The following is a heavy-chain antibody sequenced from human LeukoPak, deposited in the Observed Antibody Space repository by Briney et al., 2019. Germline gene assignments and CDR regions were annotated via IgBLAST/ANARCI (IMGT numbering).Heavy chain of an antibody. CDR3: AIYSSGWYADYFDY. J-gene: IGHJ4*02. CDR1: GGSFSGYY. Sequence: SETLSLTCAVYGGSFSGYYWSWIRQPPGKGLEWIGEINHSGSTNYNPSLKSRVTISVDTSKNQFSLKLSSVTAADTAVYYCAIYSSGWYADYFDYWGQGTLVTVSS. V-gene: IGHV4-34*01. CDR2: INHSGST. D-gene: IGHD6-19*01.